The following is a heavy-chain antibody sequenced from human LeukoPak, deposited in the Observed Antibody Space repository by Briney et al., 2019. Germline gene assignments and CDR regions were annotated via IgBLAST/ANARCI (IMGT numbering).Heavy chain of an antibody. CDR3: ARDNYGSGSYCTYFDY. CDR2: IMQDGSEK. D-gene: IGHD3-10*01. J-gene: IGHJ4*02. V-gene: IGHV3-7*01. CDR1: GFTFSTYW. Sequence: GGSLRLSCAASGFTFSTYWMTWVRQAPGKGLEWVANIMQDGSEKNYVDSVKGRFTISRDNAKNSLYLQMNSLRAEDTAVYYCARDNYGSGSYCTYFDYWGQGTLVTVSS.